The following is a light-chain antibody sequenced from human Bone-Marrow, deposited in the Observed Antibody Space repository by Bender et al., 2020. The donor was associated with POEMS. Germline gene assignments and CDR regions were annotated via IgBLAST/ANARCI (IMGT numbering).Light chain of an antibody. J-gene: IGLJ2*01. CDR1: KLGDRY. CDR2: QDN. CDR3: QVWESSSDHLVV. Sequence: SYELTQPPSVSVSPGQTATITCSADKLGDRYASWYQHKPGQSPLLVLFQDNQRPSGIPERFSGSNSGNTATLTISRVEAGDEADYYCQVWESSSDHLVVFGGGTKVTVL. V-gene: IGLV3-1*01.